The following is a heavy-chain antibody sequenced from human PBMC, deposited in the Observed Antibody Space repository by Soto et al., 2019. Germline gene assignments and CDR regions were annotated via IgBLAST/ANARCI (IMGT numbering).Heavy chain of an antibody. V-gene: IGHV4-59*01. Sequence: QVQLQESGPRLVKPSETLSLPCTVSGASIGASYWSWLRQSPGKGLEWMGYIFYSGSNNYNPSLNGRVSMTVDSSKNQVSLTLSSVTAADTAVYYCARVSTVTKRDYWCHGRLVTVSS. J-gene: IGHJ4*01. CDR3: ARVSTVTKRDY. CDR2: IFYSGSN. CDR1: GASIGASY. D-gene: IGHD4-17*01.